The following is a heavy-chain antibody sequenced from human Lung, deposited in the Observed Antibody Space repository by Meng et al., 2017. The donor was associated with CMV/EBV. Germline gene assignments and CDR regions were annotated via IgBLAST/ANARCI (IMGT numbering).Heavy chain of an antibody. V-gene: IGHV3-21*01. CDR3: ARGCSSNSYYSDAFDI. CDR2: ISSSSSYI. J-gene: IGHJ3*02. CDR1: GFTFSSYS. D-gene: IGHD2-2*01. Sequence: GESLKISCAASGFTFSSYSMNWVRQAPGKGLEWVSSISSSSSYIYYADSVKGRFTISRDNAKNSLYLQMNSLRAEDTAVYYCARGCSSNSYYSDAFDIWGQGTXVNVAS.